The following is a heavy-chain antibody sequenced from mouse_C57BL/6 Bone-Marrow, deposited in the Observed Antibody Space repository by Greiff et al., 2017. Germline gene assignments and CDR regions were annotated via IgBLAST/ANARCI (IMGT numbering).Heavy chain of an antibody. CDR2: INYDGSST. J-gene: IGHJ4*01. V-gene: IGHV5-16*01. Sequence: EVKLVESEGGLVQPGSSMKLSCTASGFTFSDYYMAWVRQVPEKGLEWVANINYDGSSTYYLDSLKSRFIISRDNAKNILYLQMRSLKSEDTATYYCARERQLRPLGYAMDYWGQGTSVTVSS. D-gene: IGHD3-2*02. CDR1: GFTFSDYY. CDR3: ARERQLRPLGYAMDY.